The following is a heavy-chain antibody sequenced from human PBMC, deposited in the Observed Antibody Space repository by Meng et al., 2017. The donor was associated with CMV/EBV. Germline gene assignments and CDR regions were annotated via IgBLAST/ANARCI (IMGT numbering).Heavy chain of an antibody. CDR3: AKSLRIAAAGPDYGMDV. CDR2: ISWNSGSI. D-gene: IGHD6-13*01. Sequence: GGSLRLSCAASGFTFDDYAMHWVWQAPGKGLEWVSGISWNSGSIGYADSVKGRFTISRDNAKNSLYLQMNSLRAEDTALYYCAKSLRIAAAGPDYGMDVWGQGTTVTVSS. J-gene: IGHJ6*02. V-gene: IGHV3-9*01. CDR1: GFTFDDYA.